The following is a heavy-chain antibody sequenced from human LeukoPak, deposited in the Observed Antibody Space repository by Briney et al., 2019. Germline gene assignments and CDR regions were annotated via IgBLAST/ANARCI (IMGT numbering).Heavy chain of an antibody. Sequence: SGGSLRLSCAASGFTFSNYWMSWVRQAPGKGLEWVSGINWNGGSTGYADSVKGRFTISRDNAKNSLYLQMNSLRAEDTALYHCARVGVPAALGEAFDIWGQGTMVTVSS. CDR1: GFTFSNYW. CDR2: INWNGGST. V-gene: IGHV3-20*01. J-gene: IGHJ3*02. D-gene: IGHD2-2*01. CDR3: ARVGVPAALGEAFDI.